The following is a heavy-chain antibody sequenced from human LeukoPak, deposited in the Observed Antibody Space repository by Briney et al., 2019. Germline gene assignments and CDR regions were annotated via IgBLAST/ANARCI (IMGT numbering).Heavy chain of an antibody. V-gene: IGHV3-30*03. CDR3: ARERGYSSGWYRFDY. CDR1: GFIFSTYG. CDR2: ISFDGSNK. J-gene: IGHJ4*02. Sequence: GGSLRLSCAASGFIFSTYGMHWVRQAPGKGLEWVAVISFDGSNKYNADSVKGRFTISRDNSKNTLFLQMNSLRAEDTAVYYCARERGYSSGWYRFDYWGQGTLVTVSS. D-gene: IGHD6-19*01.